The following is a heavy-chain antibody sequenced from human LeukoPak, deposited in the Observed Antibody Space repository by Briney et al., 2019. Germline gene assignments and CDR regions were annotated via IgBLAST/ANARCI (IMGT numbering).Heavy chain of an antibody. CDR2: VDPEDGET. J-gene: IGHJ4*02. CDR3: ATWGRRLVQKDY. CDR1: GYTFTDYY. V-gene: IGHV1-69-2*01. Sequence: ASVKISCKVSGYTFTDYYMHWVQQAPGKGLEWMGLVDPEDGETIYAEKFQGRVTITADTSTDTAYMELSSLRSEHTAVYYCATWGRRLVQKDYWGQGTLVTVSS. D-gene: IGHD6-19*01.